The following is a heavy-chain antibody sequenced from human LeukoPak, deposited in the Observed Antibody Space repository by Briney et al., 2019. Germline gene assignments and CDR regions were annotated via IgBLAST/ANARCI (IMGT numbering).Heavy chain of an antibody. Sequence: ASVKVSCKASVYTFTSYYMHWVRQAPGQGLEWMGIINPSGGSTSYAQKFQGRVTMTRDTSTSTVYMELSSLRSEDTAVYYCARGGSSWYRLSDAFDIWGQGTMVTVSS. CDR3: ARGGSSWYRLSDAFDI. CDR1: VYTFTSYY. J-gene: IGHJ3*02. V-gene: IGHV1-46*01. CDR2: INPSGGST. D-gene: IGHD6-13*01.